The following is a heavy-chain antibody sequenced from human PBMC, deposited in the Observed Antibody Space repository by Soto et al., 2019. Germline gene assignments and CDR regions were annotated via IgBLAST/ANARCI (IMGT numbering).Heavy chain of an antibody. CDR2: ISGSGGST. J-gene: IGHJ6*02. CDR1: GFTFSSYA. CDR3: AKDPYYYDSSGYYWPYFGMDV. V-gene: IGHV3-23*01. D-gene: IGHD3-22*01. Sequence: GGSLRLSCAASGFTFSSYAMSWVRQAPGKGLEWVSAISGSGGSTYYADSVKGRFTISRDNSKNTLYLQMNSLRAEDTAVYYCAKDPYYYDSSGYYWPYFGMDVWGQGTTVTVS.